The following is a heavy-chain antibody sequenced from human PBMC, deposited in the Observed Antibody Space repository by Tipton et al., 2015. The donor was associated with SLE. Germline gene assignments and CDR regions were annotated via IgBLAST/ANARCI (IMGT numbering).Heavy chain of an antibody. CDR1: GGSISSYY. J-gene: IGHJ4*02. Sequence: TLSLTCTVSGGSISSYYWSWIRQPPGKGLEWIGYIYYSGSTNYNPSLKSRVTISVDTSKNQFSLKLSSVTAADTAVYYCARDCYGGNSACLDYWGQGTLVTVSS. D-gene: IGHD4-23*01. CDR2: IYYSGST. V-gene: IGHV4-59*01. CDR3: ARDCYGGNSACLDY.